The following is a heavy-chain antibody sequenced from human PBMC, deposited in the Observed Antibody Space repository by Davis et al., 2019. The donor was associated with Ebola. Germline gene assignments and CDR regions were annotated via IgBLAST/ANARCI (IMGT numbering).Heavy chain of an antibody. CDR3: VRTTYGAPEY. CDR2: INTDGSST. Sequence: PGGSLRLSYAVSGLTFSSYWMHWVRQAPGKGLVWVSRINTDGSSTTYADSVKGRFTISRDNAKSTLYLQMNSLTAEDTAVYYCVRTTYGAPEYWGQGTLVSVSS. CDR1: GLTFSSYW. D-gene: IGHD4-17*01. V-gene: IGHV3-74*01. J-gene: IGHJ4*02.